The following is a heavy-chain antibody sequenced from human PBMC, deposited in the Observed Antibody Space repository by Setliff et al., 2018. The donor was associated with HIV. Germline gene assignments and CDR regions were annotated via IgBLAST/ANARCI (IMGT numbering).Heavy chain of an antibody. CDR3: ARRASKASLDY. Sequence: GESLKISCKGSGYSFTSNWIGWVRQMPGKGLEWMGIIHPVDSDTRYSPSFQGRVTISADKSINTAYPQWSSLQASDTAMYYCARRASKASLDYWGQGTLVTVSS. J-gene: IGHJ4*02. CDR1: GYSFTSNW. V-gene: IGHV5-51*01. CDR2: IHPVDSDT.